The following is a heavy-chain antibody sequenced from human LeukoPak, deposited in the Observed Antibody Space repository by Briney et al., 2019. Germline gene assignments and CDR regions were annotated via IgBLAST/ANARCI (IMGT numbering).Heavy chain of an antibody. V-gene: IGHV4-59*08. CDR2: IYYSGST. J-gene: IGHJ5*02. D-gene: IGHD3-22*01. Sequence: PSETLSLTCTVSGGSISSYYWSWIRQPPGKGLEWIGYIYYSGSTNYNPSLKSRVTISVDTSKNQFSLKLSSVTAADTAVYYCARHADDSSGYWESWGQGTLVTVSS. CDR3: ARHADDSSGYWES. CDR1: GGSISSYY.